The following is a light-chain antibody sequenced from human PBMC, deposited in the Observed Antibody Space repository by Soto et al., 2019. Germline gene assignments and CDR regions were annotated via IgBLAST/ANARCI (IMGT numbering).Light chain of an antibody. V-gene: IGKV1-39*01. J-gene: IGKJ5*01. CDR1: QSISSY. CDR3: QQYQTYST. CDR2: AAS. Sequence: DIQMTQSPSSLSASVGDRVIITCRASQSISSYLNWYQQKPGKAPKLLIYAASSLQSGVPSRFSGSGSGTEFTLTISSLQPDDFATYFCQQYQTYSTFGQGTRLEIK.